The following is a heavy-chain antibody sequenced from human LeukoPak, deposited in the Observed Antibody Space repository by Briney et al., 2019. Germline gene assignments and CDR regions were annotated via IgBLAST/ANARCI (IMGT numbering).Heavy chain of an antibody. D-gene: IGHD6-19*01. CDR2: IYTSGST. J-gene: IGHJ4*02. CDR1: GGSISSYY. CDR3: ARYSSGWSPYYFDY. Sequence: PSETLPLTCTVSGGSISSYYWSWIRQPAGKGLEWIGRIYTSGSTNYNPSLKSRVTMSVDTSKNQFSLKLSSVTAADTAVYYCARYSSGWSPYYFDYWGQGTLVTVSS. V-gene: IGHV4-4*07.